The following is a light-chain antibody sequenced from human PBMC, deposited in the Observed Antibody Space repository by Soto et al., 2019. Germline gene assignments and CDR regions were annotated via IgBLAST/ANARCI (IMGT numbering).Light chain of an antibody. Sequence: QSALTQPASVSGSPGQSITISCTGTSSDVGGYNYVSWYQQHPGKAPKLMIYEVSNRPSGVSNRFSGSKSGNTDSLTISVLQAEDEADYYCSSYTSNSTTYVFGTGTKLTVL. CDR2: EVS. V-gene: IGLV2-14*01. J-gene: IGLJ1*01. CDR3: SSYTSNSTTYV. CDR1: SSDVGGYNY.